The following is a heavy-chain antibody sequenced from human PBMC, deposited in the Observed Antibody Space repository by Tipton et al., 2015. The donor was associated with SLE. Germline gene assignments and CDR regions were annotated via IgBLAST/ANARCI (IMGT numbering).Heavy chain of an antibody. CDR1: GFTFSNYA. D-gene: IGHD3-3*01. CDR3: AKTTIFGVGLDH. V-gene: IGHV3-23*03. J-gene: IGHJ4*02. CDR2: IYSGGST. Sequence: SLRLSCVASGFTFSNYAMSWVRQAPGKGLEWVSVIYSGGSTYFADSVKGRFSISRDNSKNTLYLQMNSLRAEDTAVYYCAKTTIFGVGLDHWGQGTPVTVSS.